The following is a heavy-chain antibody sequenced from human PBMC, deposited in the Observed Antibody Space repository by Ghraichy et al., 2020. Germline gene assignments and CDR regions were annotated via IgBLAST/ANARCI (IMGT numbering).Heavy chain of an antibody. J-gene: IGHJ6*02. CDR3: ARYGTTGPVSNYYHGLDV. V-gene: IGHV3-74*01. CDR2: IDSDGSDT. CDR1: GFKFNRYW. D-gene: IGHD3-10*01. Sequence: GSLRLSCTASGFKFNRYWMHWVRQAPGKGLVWVSRIDSDGSDTNYADSVRGRFTISRDNAKNTLFLEMSSLRADDTAIYYCARYGTTGPVSNYYHGLDVWGQGTAVTVSS.